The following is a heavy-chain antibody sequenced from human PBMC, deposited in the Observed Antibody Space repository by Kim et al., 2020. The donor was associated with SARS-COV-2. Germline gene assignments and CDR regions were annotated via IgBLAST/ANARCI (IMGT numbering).Heavy chain of an antibody. CDR3: ARGFGVTAFDI. Sequence: KYFADSVKGRFTISRDNSKKTVYVQMNSLRAEDTALYYCARGFGVTAFDIWGQGTMVTVSS. J-gene: IGHJ3*02. V-gene: IGHV3-30*01. D-gene: IGHD3-10*01. CDR2: K.